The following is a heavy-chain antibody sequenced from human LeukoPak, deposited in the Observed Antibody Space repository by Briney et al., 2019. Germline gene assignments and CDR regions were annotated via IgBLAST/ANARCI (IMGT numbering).Heavy chain of an antibody. V-gene: IGHV4-61*09. CDR2: LYTSGTT. CDR3: ARAGGSVGWYGTIDS. D-gene: IGHD6-19*01. Sequence: PSQTLSLTCTVSGGSISSGSYYCTWIRQPAGKGLEWIGHLYTSGTTSYNPSLQSRVTISADTSKHQFSLRLTSVTAADTAVYYCARAGGSVGWYGTIDSWGQGTLVTISS. J-gene: IGHJ4*02. CDR1: GGSISSGSYY.